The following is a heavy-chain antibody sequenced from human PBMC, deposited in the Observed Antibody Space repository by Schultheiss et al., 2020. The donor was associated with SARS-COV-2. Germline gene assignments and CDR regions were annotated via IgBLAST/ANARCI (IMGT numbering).Heavy chain of an antibody. CDR1: GGSISSYY. V-gene: IGHV4-59*08. Sequence: SQTLSLTCTVSGGSISSYYWSWIRQPPGKGLEWIGYIYYSGSTNYNPSLKSRVTISVDTSKNQFSLKLSSVTAADTAVYYCATRDVRGAPNWGQGTLVTVSS. J-gene: IGHJ4*02. D-gene: IGHD3-10*02. CDR2: IYYSGST. CDR3: ATRDVRGAPN.